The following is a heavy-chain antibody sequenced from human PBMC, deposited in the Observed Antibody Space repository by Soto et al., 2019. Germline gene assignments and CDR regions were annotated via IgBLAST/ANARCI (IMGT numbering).Heavy chain of an antibody. J-gene: IGHJ4*02. V-gene: IGHV3-48*02. CDR1: GFTFSSYS. Sequence: GGSLRLSCAASGFTFSSYSMNWVRQAPGKGLEWVSYISSSSSTIYYADSVKGRFTISRDNAKNSLYLQMNSLRDEDTAVYYCARDLQSRGGIAVAGSWFDYWGQGTLVTVSS. D-gene: IGHD6-19*01. CDR3: ARDLQSRGGIAVAGSWFDY. CDR2: ISSSSSTI.